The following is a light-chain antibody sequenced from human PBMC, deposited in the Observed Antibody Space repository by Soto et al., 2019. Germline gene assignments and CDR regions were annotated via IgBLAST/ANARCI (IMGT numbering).Light chain of an antibody. V-gene: IGKV3D-20*02. J-gene: IGKJ1*01. CDR2: AAS. CDR1: QSVSSSH. Sequence: EIVLTQSPGTLSLSPGERATLSCRASQSVSSSHLAWYQHKPGQAPRLLIYAASSRATGSPDRFSGGGSGTDFTLTISRLEPEDFAVYYCRQRSNWPWTFGQGTKVDIK. CDR3: RQRSNWPWT.